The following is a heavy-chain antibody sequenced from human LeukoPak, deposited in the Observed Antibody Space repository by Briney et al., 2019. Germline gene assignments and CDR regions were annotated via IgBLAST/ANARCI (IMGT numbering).Heavy chain of an antibody. CDR2: FDPEDGET. Sequence: ASVKVSCKASGYTLTELSMHWVRQAPGKGLEWMGGFDPEDGETIYAQKFQGRVTMTEDTSTDTAYMELSSLRSEDTAVYYCATPWGLGITMSHKGFHIWGQGTMVTVSS. J-gene: IGHJ3*02. D-gene: IGHD3-22*01. CDR3: ATPWGLGITMSHKGFHI. V-gene: IGHV1-24*01. CDR1: GYTLTELS.